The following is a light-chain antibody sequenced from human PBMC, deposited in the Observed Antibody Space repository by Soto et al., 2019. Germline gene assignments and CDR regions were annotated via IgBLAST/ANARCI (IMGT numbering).Light chain of an antibody. Sequence: DIQMTQSPSSVSASVGDRVTITCRASQGISSSVAWYQQKPGKAPNLLIYDASSLQRGVPSRFSGSGSWTNFTLTFRSLQPEEFVTYHCQQAYCFPFTFGPGTKVDIK. V-gene: IGKV1D-12*01. J-gene: IGKJ3*01. CDR2: DAS. CDR3: QQAYCFPFT. CDR1: QGISSS.